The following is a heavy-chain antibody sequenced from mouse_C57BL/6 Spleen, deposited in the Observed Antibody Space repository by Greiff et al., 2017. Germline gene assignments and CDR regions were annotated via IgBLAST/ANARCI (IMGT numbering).Heavy chain of an antibody. Sequence: EVKVVEPGPELVKPGASVKMSCKASGYTFTDYNMHWVKQSHGKGLEWIGIINPNNGGTSYNQKFKSKATLTVNKSSSTAYMELRSLTSEDSAVYYCARREGGRGFAYWGQGTPLTVSS. CDR1: GYTFTDYN. D-gene: IGHD1-1*02. CDR3: ARREGGRGFAY. CDR2: INPNNGGT. J-gene: IGHJ2*01. V-gene: IGHV1-22*01.